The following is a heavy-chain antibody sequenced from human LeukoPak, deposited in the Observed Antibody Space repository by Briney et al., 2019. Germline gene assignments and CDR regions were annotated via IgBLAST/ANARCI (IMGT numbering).Heavy chain of an antibody. J-gene: IGHJ4*02. CDR3: ARRSTMTTIDY. CDR2: IYPGDSDT. D-gene: IGHD4-17*01. CDR1: GYRLTSYW. Sequence: GESLKISCQGSGYRLTSYWIGWVRQMPGKGLEWMGIIYPGDSDTKYSPSFQGQVTISADKSISTTYLQWSSLKASDTAMYYCARRSTMTTIDYWGQGTLVTVSS. V-gene: IGHV5-51*01.